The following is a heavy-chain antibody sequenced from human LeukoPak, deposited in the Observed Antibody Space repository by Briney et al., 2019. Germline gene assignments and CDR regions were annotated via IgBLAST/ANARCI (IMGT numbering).Heavy chain of an antibody. V-gene: IGHV5-51*01. CDR2: TYPGDSNT. CDR1: GYSFTAYW. D-gene: IGHD6-19*01. Sequence: GESLKIFCKVSGYSFTAYWIGWVRQMPGMGLEWVAMTYPGDSNTVYSPSFQGQVTISADTSISTAYLQWNSLRASDTAMYFCVRHPQRSGWSHFDYWGQGTLVTVSP. CDR3: VRHPQRSGWSHFDY. J-gene: IGHJ4*02.